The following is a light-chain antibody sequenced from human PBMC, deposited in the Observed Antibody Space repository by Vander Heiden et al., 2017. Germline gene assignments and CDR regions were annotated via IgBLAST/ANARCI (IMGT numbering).Light chain of an antibody. V-gene: IGLV3-25*03. CDR3: QSADSSGTHVV. CDR1: TLPKEY. Sequence: SYELTQPPSVPVSPGQTARITCSGDTLPKEYIYWYKQRPGQAPALVIFKDSERPSGIPERFSGSHSGTIVTLTISGVQAEDEADYYCQSADSSGTHVVFGGGTRLTVL. CDR2: KDS. J-gene: IGLJ2*01.